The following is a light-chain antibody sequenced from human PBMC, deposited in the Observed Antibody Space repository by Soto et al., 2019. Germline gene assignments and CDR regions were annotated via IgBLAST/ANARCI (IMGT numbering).Light chain of an antibody. V-gene: IGKV3-11*01. CDR2: DTS. Sequence: EIVLTQSLATLSLSPGERATLSCRADQSVSSYLAWYQQKPGQAPRLLIYDTSNRATGIPARFSGSGSGTDFTLTISSLEPEDFAVYYCQQYGSSGTFGQGTKVDIK. J-gene: IGKJ1*01. CDR3: QQYGSSGT. CDR1: QSVSSY.